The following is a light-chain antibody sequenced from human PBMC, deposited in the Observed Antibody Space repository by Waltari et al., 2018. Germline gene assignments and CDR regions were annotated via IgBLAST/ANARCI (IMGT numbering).Light chain of an antibody. J-gene: IGLJ2*01. CDR2: DVR. Sequence: QSALTQPASVSGSPGQSITISCTGTSSDVGGYNYVSWYQHHPGKVPTLIIFDVRKRPSGVSNRFSGSKSGNTASLTVSGLQTEDEADYYCSSFTTSSTVVFGGGTKLTVL. V-gene: IGLV2-14*03. CDR3: SSFTTSSTVV. CDR1: SSDVGGYNY.